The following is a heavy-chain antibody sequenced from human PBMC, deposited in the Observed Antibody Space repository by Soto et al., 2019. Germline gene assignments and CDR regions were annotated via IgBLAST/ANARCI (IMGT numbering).Heavy chain of an antibody. CDR2: ISSSSSTI. CDR3: ARDQRQRRYYYDSSANNTEGY. Sequence: GGSLRLSCAASGFTFSSYSMNWVRQAPGKGLEWVSYISSSSSTIYYADSVKGRFTISRDNAKNSLYLQMNSLRDEDTAVYYCARDQRQRRYYYDSSANNTEGYWGQGTLVTVSS. J-gene: IGHJ4*02. V-gene: IGHV3-48*02. D-gene: IGHD3-22*01. CDR1: GFTFSSYS.